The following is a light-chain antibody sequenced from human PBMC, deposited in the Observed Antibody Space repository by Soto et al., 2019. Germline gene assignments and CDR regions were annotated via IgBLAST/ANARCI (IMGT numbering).Light chain of an antibody. V-gene: IGKV1-5*01. CDR3: QQYNSYSSSS. CDR2: DAS. J-gene: IGKJ2*03. CDR1: QSISSW. Sequence: DIQMTQSPSTLSASVGDRVTITCRASQSISSWLAWYQQKPGKAPKLLIFDASSLESGVPSRFSGSGSGTEFPLTISSLQPDDFATYYCQQYNSYSSSSFGQGTKLEI.